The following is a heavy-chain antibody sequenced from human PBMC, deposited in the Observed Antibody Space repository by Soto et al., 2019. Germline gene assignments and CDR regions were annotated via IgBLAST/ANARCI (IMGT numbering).Heavy chain of an antibody. D-gene: IGHD6-13*01. J-gene: IGHJ4*02. V-gene: IGHV4-31*03. CDR1: GGSISSGGYY. CDR3: ARGLGRIAAAQGNFDY. CDR2: IYYSGST. Sequence: ASETLSLTCTVSGGSISSGGYYWSWIRQHPGKGLEWIGYIYYSGSTYYNPSLKSRVTISVDTSKNQFSLKLSSVTAADTAVYYCARGLGRIAAAQGNFDYWGQGTLVTVSS.